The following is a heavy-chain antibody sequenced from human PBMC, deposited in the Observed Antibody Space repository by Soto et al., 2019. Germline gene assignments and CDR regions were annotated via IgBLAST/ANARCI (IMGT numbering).Heavy chain of an antibody. CDR2: ISGSGGST. Sequence: EVQLLESGGGLVQPGGSLRLSCAASGFTFSSYAMSWVRQAPGKGLEWVSAISGSGGSTYYADSVKGRFTISRDNSKNTLYLQMNSLRAEDTAVYYCAKDQRIWFGELSPYYYGMDVWGQGTTVTVSS. J-gene: IGHJ6*02. CDR3: AKDQRIWFGELSPYYYGMDV. D-gene: IGHD3-10*01. CDR1: GFTFSSYA. V-gene: IGHV3-23*01.